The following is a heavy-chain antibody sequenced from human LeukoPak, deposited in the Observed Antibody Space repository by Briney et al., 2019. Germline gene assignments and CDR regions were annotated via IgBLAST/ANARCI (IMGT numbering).Heavy chain of an antibody. CDR3: ATCNPYYYGSRNLKELDY. J-gene: IGHJ4*02. CDR2: FDPEDGET. V-gene: IGHV1-24*01. CDR1: GYTLPELS. D-gene: IGHD3-10*01. Sequence: ASVKVSCKVSGYTLPELSMHGVRQAPGKGLEGMGGFDPEDGETIYAQKFQGRVTMTEETSTDTAYMELSSLRSEDTAVYYCATCNPYYYGSRNLKELDYWGQGTLVTVSS.